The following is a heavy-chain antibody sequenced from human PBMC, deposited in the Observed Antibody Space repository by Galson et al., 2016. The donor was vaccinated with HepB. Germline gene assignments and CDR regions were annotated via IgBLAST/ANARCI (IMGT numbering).Heavy chain of an antibody. D-gene: IGHD2-21*02. V-gene: IGHV1-3*01. CDR2: INAGNGDT. CDR1: GYTHNYV. J-gene: IGHJ4*02. Sequence: CKASGYTHNYVMHWVRQAPGQRLEWMGWINAGNGDTGYSQRFQGRVTIARDTSANTAYMELSSLKSEDTAVYYCASGNCGGDCYLDYWGQGTLVTVSS. CDR3: ASGNCGGDCYLDY.